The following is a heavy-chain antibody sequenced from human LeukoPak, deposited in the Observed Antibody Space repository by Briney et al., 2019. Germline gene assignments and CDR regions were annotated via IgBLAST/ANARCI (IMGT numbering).Heavy chain of an antibody. CDR3: ARGLNVNWFDP. D-gene: IGHD3-10*01. V-gene: IGHV3-23*01. Sequence: GGSLRLSCAASGFTFSSYAMSWVRQAPGKGLEWVSLISGDGGTTYYATSVRGRFTISRDNSENTLYLQMNGLRAEDTAVYYCARGLNVNWFDPWGQGTLVIVSS. J-gene: IGHJ5*02. CDR2: ISGDGGTT. CDR1: GFTFSSYA.